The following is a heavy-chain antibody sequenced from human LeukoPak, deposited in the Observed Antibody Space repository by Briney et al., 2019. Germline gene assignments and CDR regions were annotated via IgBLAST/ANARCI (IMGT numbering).Heavy chain of an antibody. CDR1: GGSISSYY. CDR2: IYYSGST. V-gene: IGHV4-59*12. Sequence: SETLSLTCTVSGGSISSYYWSWIRQPPGKGLEWIGYIYYSGSTNHNPSLKSRVTIPVDTSKNQFSLKLSSVTAADTAVYYCARDSAYDYVWGSYRPKGYYFDYWGQGTLVTVSS. D-gene: IGHD3-16*02. J-gene: IGHJ4*02. CDR3: ARDSAYDYVWGSYRPKGYYFDY.